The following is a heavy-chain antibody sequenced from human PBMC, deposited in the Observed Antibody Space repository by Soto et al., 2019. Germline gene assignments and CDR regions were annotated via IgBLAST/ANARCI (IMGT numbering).Heavy chain of an antibody. J-gene: IGHJ5*02. CDR1: GGSVTSGDYF. CDR2: IYYIGST. D-gene: IGHD5-18*01. CDR3: ARVPVDTSMIYWLDP. V-gene: IGHV4-61*08. Sequence: LSLTCTVSGGSVTSGDYFWTWIRQPPGKGLEWIGHIYYIGSTNYSPSLESRVTISLDTSNNHFSLRLNSVTTADTAVYFCARVPVDTSMIYWLDPWGQGTLVTVSS.